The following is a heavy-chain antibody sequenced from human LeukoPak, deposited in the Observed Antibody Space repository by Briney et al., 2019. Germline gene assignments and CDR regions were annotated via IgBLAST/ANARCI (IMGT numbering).Heavy chain of an antibody. D-gene: IGHD3-9*01. J-gene: IGHJ4*02. V-gene: IGHV3-23*01. Sequence: GGSLRLSCAVSGLTFSRYAMSWVRQAPGKGLEWASAISESGTGTYYADSVKGRFTISRDNSKNTLSLHMNSLRAEDTAVYYCAKDIAQGYTFDSIEQDYWGQGTLVTVSS. CDR1: GLTFSRYA. CDR2: ISESGTGT. CDR3: AKDIAQGYTFDSIEQDY.